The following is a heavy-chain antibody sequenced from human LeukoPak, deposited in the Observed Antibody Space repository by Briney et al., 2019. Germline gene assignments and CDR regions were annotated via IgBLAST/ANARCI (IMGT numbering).Heavy chain of an antibody. CDR3: ARGGYYDFWNGLLPNYYYYYMDV. V-gene: IGHV1-8*01. J-gene: IGHJ6*03. D-gene: IGHD3-3*01. Sequence: ASVTVSCKASGYTFTSYDINWVRQAPGQGLEWMGWMNPNSGNTGYAQKFQGRVTMTRNTSISTAYMELSSLRSEDTAVYYCARGGYYDFWNGLLPNYYYYYMDVWGKGTTVTVSS. CDR2: MNPNSGNT. CDR1: GYTFTSYD.